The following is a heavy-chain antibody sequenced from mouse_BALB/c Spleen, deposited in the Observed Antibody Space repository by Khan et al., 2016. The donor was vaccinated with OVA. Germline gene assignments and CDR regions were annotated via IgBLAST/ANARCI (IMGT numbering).Heavy chain of an antibody. Sequence: QVRLQQSGTELLKPGTSVKLSCKASGYSFTNYDINWVRQRPEQGLEWIGWIFPGNGNIQYNEKFKDKATLTIDKSSITAYMRLSRLTYEDSGVDFCARRDSVKFDSWGQGTILTGSS. V-gene: IGHV1-85*01. CDR1: GYSFTNYD. CDR2: IFPGNGNI. CDR3: ARRDSVKFDS. J-gene: IGHJ2*01. D-gene: IGHD3-3*01.